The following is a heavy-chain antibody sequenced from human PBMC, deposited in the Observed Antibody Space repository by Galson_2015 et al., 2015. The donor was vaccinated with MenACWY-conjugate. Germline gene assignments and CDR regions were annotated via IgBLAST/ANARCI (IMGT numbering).Heavy chain of an antibody. Sequence: SLRLSCAASGFIFNTYWMHWVRQAPGKGLVWVSRINPGGSSTTYADSVKDRFTISRDNAKNTLYLQMNSLRPEDTAVFYCAKSRGAAFYFDSWGQGTRATVSS. CDR3: AKSRGAAFYFDS. V-gene: IGHV3-74*01. CDR1: GFIFNTYW. CDR2: INPGGSST. D-gene: IGHD1-26*01. J-gene: IGHJ4*02.